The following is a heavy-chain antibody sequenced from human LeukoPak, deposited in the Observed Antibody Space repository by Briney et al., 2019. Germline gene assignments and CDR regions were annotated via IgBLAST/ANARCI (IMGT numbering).Heavy chain of an antibody. J-gene: IGHJ3*02. V-gene: IGHV1-3*02. D-gene: IGHD6-13*01. CDR2: SNPGSGYT. CDR3: AGEQLNAFDI. Sequence: ASVKVSCKASGYTFTNYAMHWVRQAPGQRLEWMGWSNPGSGYTKYSEDFQGRVIITRDTTANTAYMELSSLRSDDTAVYYCAGEQLNAFDIWGQGTMVTVSS. CDR1: GYTFTNYA.